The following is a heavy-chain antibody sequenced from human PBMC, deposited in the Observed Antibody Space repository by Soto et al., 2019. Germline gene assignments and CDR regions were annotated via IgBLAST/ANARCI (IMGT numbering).Heavy chain of an antibody. V-gene: IGHV4-61*08. Sequence: SETLSLTCTVSGGSISSGGYYWSWIRQHPGKGLEWIGYIYYSGSTNYNPSLKSRVTISVDTSKNQFSLKLSSVTAADTAVYYCARGWMTTVTTIDYWGQGTLVTVSS. D-gene: IGHD4-17*01. J-gene: IGHJ4*02. CDR2: IYYSGST. CDR3: ARGWMTTVTTIDY. CDR1: GGSISSGGYY.